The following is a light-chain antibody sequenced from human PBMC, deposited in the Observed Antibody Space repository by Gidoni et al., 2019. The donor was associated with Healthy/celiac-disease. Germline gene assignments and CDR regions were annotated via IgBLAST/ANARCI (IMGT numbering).Light chain of an antibody. V-gene: IGKV3-20*01. CDR1: QRVSSSY. CDR3: QQYGSSPWT. Sequence: ELVLTQSPGTLSLSPGERATLSCRASQRVSSSYLAWYQQKPGQAPRRLIYGASSRASGIPDRFSGSGSGTDFTLPISRLEPEDFAVYYCQQYGSSPWTFGQGTKVEIK. J-gene: IGKJ1*01. CDR2: GAS.